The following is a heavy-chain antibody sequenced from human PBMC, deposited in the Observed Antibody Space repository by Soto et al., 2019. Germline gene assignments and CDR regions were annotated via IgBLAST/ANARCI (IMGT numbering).Heavy chain of an antibody. V-gene: IGHV3-49*04. CDR2: IRSKAYGATT. Sequence: GGSLRLSCTASGFTFGDYAMSWVRQAPGKGLEWVGLIRSKAYGATTEYAASVKGRFTISRDDSKSIAYLQMNSLKTEDTAVYYCTRPLTNYGYAEYFLHWGQGALVTVSS. D-gene: IGHD4-17*01. CDR1: GFTFGDYA. J-gene: IGHJ1*01. CDR3: TRPLTNYGYAEYFLH.